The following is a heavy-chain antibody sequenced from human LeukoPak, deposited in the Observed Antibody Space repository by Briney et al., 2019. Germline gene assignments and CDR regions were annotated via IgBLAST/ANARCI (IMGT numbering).Heavy chain of an antibody. J-gene: IGHJ4*02. CDR1: GGSFSGYY. Sequence: SETLSLTCAVYGGSFSGYYWSWIRQPPGKGLEWIGEINHSGSTNYNPSLKSRVTISVDTSKNQFSLKLSSVTAADTAVYYCAREGESGYEQLGYWGQGTLVTVSS. CDR2: INHSGST. CDR3: AREGESGYEQLGY. V-gene: IGHV4-34*01. D-gene: IGHD5-12*01.